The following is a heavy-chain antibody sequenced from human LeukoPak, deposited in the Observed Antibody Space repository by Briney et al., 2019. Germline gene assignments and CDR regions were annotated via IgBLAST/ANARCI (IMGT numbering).Heavy chain of an antibody. CDR3: ARVVLDGYNFSPFDY. CDR1: GYTFTSYA. V-gene: IGHV7-4-1*02. J-gene: IGHJ4*02. CDR2: INTNTGNP. D-gene: IGHD5-24*01. Sequence: ASVKVSCKASGYTFTSYAMNWVRQAPGQGLEWMGWINTNTGNPTYAQGFTGRFVFSLDTSVSTAYLQISSLKAEDTAVYYCARVVLDGYNFSPFDYWGQGTPVTVSS.